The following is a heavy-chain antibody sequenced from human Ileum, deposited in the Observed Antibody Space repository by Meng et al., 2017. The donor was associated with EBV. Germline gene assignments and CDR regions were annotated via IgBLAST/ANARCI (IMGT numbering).Heavy chain of an antibody. CDR2: IYKSGST. D-gene: IGHD3-22*01. Sequence: QVALQKSGPGLVKPSQTLSLTCAVPGGSISSGGYYWRWIRQPPGKGLEWIGYIYKSGSTYYNPSLTSRVTISVDTSKNQFFLKLGSVTAADTGVYYCARGGDTSGYSLDYWGQGILVTVSS. CDR1: GGSISSGGYY. CDR3: ARGGDTSGYSLDY. J-gene: IGHJ4*02. V-gene: IGHV4-30-4*01.